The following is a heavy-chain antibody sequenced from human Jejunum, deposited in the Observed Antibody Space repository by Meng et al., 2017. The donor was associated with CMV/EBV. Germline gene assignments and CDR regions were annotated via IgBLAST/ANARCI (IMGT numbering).Heavy chain of an antibody. D-gene: IGHD3-10*01. CDR3: ARETVGQSYQDVGPFPAHYGLAV. CDR2: LYYSGTT. V-gene: IGHV4-39*07. Sequence: GACIRPPPGKCLEWIASLYYSGTTNYTPSLQGRVTISIDTSKNQFSLKLSSVTAADTAVYYCARETVGQSYQDVGPFPAHYGLAVWGQGTTVTVSS. J-gene: IGHJ6*02.